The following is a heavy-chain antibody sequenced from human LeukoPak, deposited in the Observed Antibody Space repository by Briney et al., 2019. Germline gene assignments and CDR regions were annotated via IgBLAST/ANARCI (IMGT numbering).Heavy chain of an antibody. CDR1: GYTFTSYY. CDR3: ATDYRAVAAAGTYFDY. D-gene: IGHD6-13*01. Sequence: ASVKVSCKASGYTFTSYYMHWVRQAPGQGLEWMGIINPSGGSTSYAQKFQGRVTMTEDTSTDTAYMELSSLRSEDTAVYYCATDYRAVAAAGTYFDYWGQGTLVTVSS. V-gene: IGHV1-46*01. CDR2: INPSGGST. J-gene: IGHJ4*02.